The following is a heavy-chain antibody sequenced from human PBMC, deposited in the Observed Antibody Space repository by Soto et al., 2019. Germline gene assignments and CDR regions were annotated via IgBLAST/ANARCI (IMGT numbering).Heavy chain of an antibody. Sequence: GASVKVSCKASGYTFTSYGISWVRQAPGQGLEWMGWISAYNGNTDYAQKLQGRVTMTTDTSTSTAYMELRSLRSDDTAVYYCARVDDYGDYGDFDYWGQGTLVTVSS. D-gene: IGHD4-17*01. CDR2: ISAYNGNT. J-gene: IGHJ4*02. V-gene: IGHV1-18*01. CDR3: ARVDDYGDYGDFDY. CDR1: GYTFTSYG.